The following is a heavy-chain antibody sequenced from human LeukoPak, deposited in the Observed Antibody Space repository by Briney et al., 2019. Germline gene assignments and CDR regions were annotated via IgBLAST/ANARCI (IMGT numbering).Heavy chain of an antibody. CDR1: GFTFTTYW. D-gene: IGHD5-18*01. J-gene: IGHJ5*02. CDR3: AAVDVDTAFP. CDR2: IKQDGSEQ. V-gene: IGHV3-7*03. Sequence: GGSLRLSCAASGFTFTTYWMGWVRQAPGKGLEWVANIKQDGSEQYYVDSVKGRFTISRDNAKNSLSLQMNSLRAEDTAVYYCAAVDVDTAFPWGQGTLVTVSS.